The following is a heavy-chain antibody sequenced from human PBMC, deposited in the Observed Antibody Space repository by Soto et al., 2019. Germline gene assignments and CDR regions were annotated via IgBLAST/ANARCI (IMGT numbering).Heavy chain of an antibody. V-gene: IGHV1-8*01. CDR2: INPNSGNT. D-gene: IGHD2-15*01. CDR3: ARSPFIDYFSMDV. J-gene: IGHJ6*03. Sequence: QVQLVQSGAEVKKPGASVMLSCKASGYSFTSYDINWVRQAAGQGLEWVGWINPNSGNTDYAQKFQGRVTMTMDTSIRTAYMELSSLRSEDTAVYYCARSPFIDYFSMDVWGKGTPVPVSS. CDR1: GYSFTSYD.